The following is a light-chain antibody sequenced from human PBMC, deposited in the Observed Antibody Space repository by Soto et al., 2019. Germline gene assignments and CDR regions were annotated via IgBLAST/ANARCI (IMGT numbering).Light chain of an antibody. Sequence: ELVLTQSPATLSVSPGARATLSCRASQSVSGKLAWYQKKHGQAPRLLIHGASTRATDIPARFSGSGSGTEFSLTINTLQPEDVAVYYCQQFYSWPYTFGQGTKVDI. V-gene: IGKV3-15*01. J-gene: IGKJ2*01. CDR2: GAS. CDR3: QQFYSWPYT. CDR1: QSVSGK.